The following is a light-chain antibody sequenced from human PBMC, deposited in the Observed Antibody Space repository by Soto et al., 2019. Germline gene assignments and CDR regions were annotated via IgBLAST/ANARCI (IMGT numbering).Light chain of an antibody. Sequence: QSALTQPPSVSGSPGQSITISCTGTSSDVGGYNYVSWYQQHPGTAPKLMIYDVSNRPSGVSNRFSGSKSGNTASLTISGLQAEDEADYYCSSYTSSSTVVFGGGTKLTVL. V-gene: IGLV2-14*01. CDR1: SSDVGGYNY. CDR2: DVS. CDR3: SSYTSSSTVV. J-gene: IGLJ2*01.